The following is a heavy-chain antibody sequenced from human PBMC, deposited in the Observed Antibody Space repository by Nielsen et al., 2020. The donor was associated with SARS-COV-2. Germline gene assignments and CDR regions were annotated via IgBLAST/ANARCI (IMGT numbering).Heavy chain of an antibody. CDR3: SRSAGGAAVDY. Sequence: GESLKISCKGSGYTFSSYWIGWVRQMPGKGLEWLGLIYPGDSDTRYSPSFQGQITISADNSINTAYLQWSSLKASDTAMYYCSRSAGGAAVDYWGQGTLVTVSS. D-gene: IGHD3-10*01. CDR1: GYTFSSYW. CDR2: IYPGDSDT. V-gene: IGHV5-51*01. J-gene: IGHJ4*02.